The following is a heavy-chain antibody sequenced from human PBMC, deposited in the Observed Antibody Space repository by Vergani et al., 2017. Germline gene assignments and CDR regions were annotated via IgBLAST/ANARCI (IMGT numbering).Heavy chain of an antibody. D-gene: IGHD1-7*01. J-gene: IGHJ6*02. CDR3: ARQSGTSLYYYYALDV. CDR1: GFTVSSNY. Sequence: EVQLVESGGGLVQPGGSLRLSCAASGFTVSSNYMSWVRQAPGKGLEWVSVIYSGGSTYYADSVKGRFTISRDNTENSLSLQMNSLRAEDTAVYYCARQSGTSLYYYYALDVWGQGTTATVSS. CDR2: IYSGGST. V-gene: IGHV3-66*04.